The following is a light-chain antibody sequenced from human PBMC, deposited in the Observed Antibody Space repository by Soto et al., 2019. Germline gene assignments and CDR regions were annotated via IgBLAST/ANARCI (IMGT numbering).Light chain of an antibody. Sequence: QSALTQPASVSGSPGQSITISCTGTSSDVGGYNYVSWYQHHPGKAPKLMIYEVANRPSGVSNRFSGSKSGNTDSLTISGLQAEDEGDYYCSSYTSRSTLVFGGGTKLTVL. CDR1: SSDVGGYNY. CDR3: SSYTSRSTLV. CDR2: EVA. J-gene: IGLJ2*01. V-gene: IGLV2-14*01.